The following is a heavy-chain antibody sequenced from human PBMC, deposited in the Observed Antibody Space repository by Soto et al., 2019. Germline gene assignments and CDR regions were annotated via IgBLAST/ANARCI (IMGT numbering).Heavy chain of an antibody. J-gene: IGHJ4*02. CDR2: ISYDGINK. D-gene: IGHD2-21*02. CDR3: AKDKWDRAYCGGDCYSVVGC. V-gene: IGHV3-30*18. CDR1: GFIFSNYG. Sequence: QVQLVESGGGVVQPGRSLRLSCAASGFIFSNYGMHWVRQAPGKGLEWVAIISYDGINKYYADSVKGRFTVSRENSKNTLDLQMNSLRAADTAVYYCAKDKWDRAYCGGDCYSVVGCWGQGTLVTVSS.